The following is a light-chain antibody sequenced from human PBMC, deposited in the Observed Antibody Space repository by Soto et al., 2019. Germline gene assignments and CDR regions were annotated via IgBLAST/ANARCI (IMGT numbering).Light chain of an antibody. Sequence: DIQMTQSPTSLSASVGDRVTITCRASQGIRNFVAWYQQKPGKAPKLLIYAASTLQSGVPSRFSGSGSGTDCTLTINSLQPEDVATYSCQKYSSVPVFGPGTKVESK. V-gene: IGKV1-27*01. J-gene: IGKJ3*01. CDR1: QGIRNF. CDR3: QKYSSVPV. CDR2: AAS.